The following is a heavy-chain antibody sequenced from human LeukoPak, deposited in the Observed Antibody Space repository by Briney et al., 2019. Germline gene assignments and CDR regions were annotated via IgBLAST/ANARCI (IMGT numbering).Heavy chain of an antibody. CDR2: INPNSGGT. CDR1: GYTFTGHY. V-gene: IGHV1-2*02. CDR3: ARSPYSSSSRYYFDY. Sequence: ASVKVSCKASGYTFTGHYMHWVRQAPGQGLEWMGWINPNSGGTNYAQKFQGRVTMTRDTSISTAYMELSRLRSDDTAVYYCARSPYSSSSRYYFDYWGQGTLVTVSS. D-gene: IGHD6-6*01. J-gene: IGHJ4*02.